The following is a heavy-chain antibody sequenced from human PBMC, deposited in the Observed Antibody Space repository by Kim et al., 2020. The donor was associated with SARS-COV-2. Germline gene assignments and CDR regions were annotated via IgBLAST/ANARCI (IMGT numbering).Heavy chain of an antibody. CDR3: TTDRGALTT. CDR2: GTA. V-gene: IGHV3-15*01. D-gene: IGHD1-1*01. Sequence: GTADYAAPVKGRFTISRDDSKNTLYLQMTSLKTEDTAVYYCTTDRGALTTWGQGTLVTVSS. J-gene: IGHJ5*02.